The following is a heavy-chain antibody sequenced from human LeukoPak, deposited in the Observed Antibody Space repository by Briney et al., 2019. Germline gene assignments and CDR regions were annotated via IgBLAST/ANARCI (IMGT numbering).Heavy chain of an antibody. D-gene: IGHD3-3*01. Sequence: ASVKVSCKVSGYTLTELSMHWVRQAPGKGLEWIGGFDPEDGETIYAQKFQGRVTMTEDTSTDTAYMELSSLRSEDTAVYYCATARIVLRFFDYWGQGTLVTVSS. V-gene: IGHV1-24*01. CDR2: FDPEDGET. J-gene: IGHJ4*02. CDR1: GYTLTELS. CDR3: ATARIVLRFFDY.